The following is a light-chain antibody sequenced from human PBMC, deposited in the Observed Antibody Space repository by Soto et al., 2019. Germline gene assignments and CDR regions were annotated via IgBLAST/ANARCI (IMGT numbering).Light chain of an antibody. J-gene: IGKJ1*01. CDR2: DAS. Sequence: DIQMTQSPSSLSASVEDRVTITCRASQTIRYSLNWYQQKPGKAPKVLIYDASTLQSGVPPRFSGSGSGTDFALTISSLQPEDFATYYCHQSAGSRTWTFGQGTRAEAK. CDR1: QTIRYS. CDR3: HQSAGSRTWT. V-gene: IGKV1-39*01.